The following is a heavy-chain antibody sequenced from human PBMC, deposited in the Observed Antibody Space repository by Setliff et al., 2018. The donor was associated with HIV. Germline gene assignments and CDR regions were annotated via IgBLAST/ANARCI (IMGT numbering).Heavy chain of an antibody. CDR1: GGPFGGYY. D-gene: IGHD4-17*01. CDR3: ARVQMAYAAFDV. J-gene: IGHJ3*01. Sequence: SETLSLTCAVYGGPFGGYYWGWIRQSPGKGLEWIGEVHHSGRTTNYNPSLKSRITMSVDTSKHQFSLKLSSVTAADTAVYYCARVQMAYAAFDVWGQGTMVTVSS. CDR2: VHHSGRTT. V-gene: IGHV4-34*10.